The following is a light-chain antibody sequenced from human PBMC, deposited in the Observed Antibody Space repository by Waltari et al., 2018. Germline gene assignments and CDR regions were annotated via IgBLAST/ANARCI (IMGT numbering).Light chain of an antibody. CDR3: HQYGYSPLT. Sequence: EIVLTQSPGTLSLSPGERATLSCRASQTISRGLLAWYQQKPGQAPRLLIYHASSRATGIPDRCSGSGSGTDFTLTISSLESDDFAVYYCHQYGYSPLTFGGGTRVEIK. V-gene: IGKV3-20*01. J-gene: IGKJ4*01. CDR1: QTISRGL. CDR2: HAS.